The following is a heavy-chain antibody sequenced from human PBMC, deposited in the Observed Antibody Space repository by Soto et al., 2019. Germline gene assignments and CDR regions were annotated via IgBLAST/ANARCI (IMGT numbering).Heavy chain of an antibody. V-gene: IGHV4-38-2*02. J-gene: IGHJ4*02. D-gene: IGHD3-22*01. Sequence: GPGPSPPSETLSLTCAVSGGSIISNYWWAWIRQSPGEGLVWIGSIYHSGTTYYNPSLESRVIISVDTSESRFALRLTSVTAADSAVYYCARDRAYYESSGLYFDSWGQGILVTVSS. CDR2: IYHSGTT. CDR3: ARDRAYYESSGLYFDS. CDR1: GGSIISNYW.